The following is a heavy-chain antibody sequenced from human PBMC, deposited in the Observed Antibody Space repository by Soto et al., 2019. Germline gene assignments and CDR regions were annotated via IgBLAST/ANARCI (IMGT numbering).Heavy chain of an antibody. CDR2: ISSSGSTI. CDR1: GFTFSDYY. V-gene: IGHV3-11*01. D-gene: IGHD2-15*01. J-gene: IGHJ6*02. CDR3: ARGSVVVVAATWYYYYGMDV. Sequence: GGSLRLSCAASGFTFSDYYMSWIRQAPGKGLECVSYISSSGSTIYYADSVKGRFTISRDNAKNSLYLQMNSLRAEDTAVYYCARGSVVVVAATWYYYYGMDVWGQGTTVTVSS.